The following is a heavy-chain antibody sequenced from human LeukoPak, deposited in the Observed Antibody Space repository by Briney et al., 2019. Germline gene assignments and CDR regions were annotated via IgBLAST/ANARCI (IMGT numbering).Heavy chain of an antibody. CDR1: GGSISSSNW. Sequence: PSETLSLTCAVSGGSISSSNWWSWVRQPPGKGLEWIGEIYHSGSTNYNPSLKSRVTISVDKSKNQFSLKLSSVTAADTAVYYCARVGGGYDFWSGYSYYYYYMDVWGKGTTVTVSS. CDR3: ARVGGGYDFWSGYSYYYYYMDV. V-gene: IGHV4-4*02. D-gene: IGHD3-3*01. CDR2: IYHSGST. J-gene: IGHJ6*03.